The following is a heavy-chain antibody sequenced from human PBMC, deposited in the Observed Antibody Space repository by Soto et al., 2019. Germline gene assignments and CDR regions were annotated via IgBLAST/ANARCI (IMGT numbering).Heavy chain of an antibody. V-gene: IGHV3-74*01. CDR1: GFPFSNYW. CDR2: INSDGSST. CDR3: ASPGSGSYPR. Sequence: VQLVESGGGLVQPGGSLRLSCAASGFPFSNYWMHWVRQAPGKGLVWVSRINSDGSSTSYADSVKGRFTISRDNAKNTLYLRMNRLRAEDTAVYYCASPGSGSYPRWGQGPLVTVSS. J-gene: IGHJ4*02. D-gene: IGHD3-10*01.